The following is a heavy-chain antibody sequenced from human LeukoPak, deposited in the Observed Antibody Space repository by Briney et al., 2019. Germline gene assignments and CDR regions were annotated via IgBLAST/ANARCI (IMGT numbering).Heavy chain of an antibody. CDR1: GYSFTSHW. J-gene: IGHJ4*02. Sequence: GESLQISCKGSGYSFTSHWISWVRQMPGKGLEWMGRIDPSDSYTNYSPSFQGHVTISADKFISTAYLQWSSLKASDTAMYYCGRHRSSGYYDYWGQGTLVTVSS. CDR3: GRHRSSGYYDY. V-gene: IGHV5-10-1*01. D-gene: IGHD3-22*01. CDR2: IDPSDSYT.